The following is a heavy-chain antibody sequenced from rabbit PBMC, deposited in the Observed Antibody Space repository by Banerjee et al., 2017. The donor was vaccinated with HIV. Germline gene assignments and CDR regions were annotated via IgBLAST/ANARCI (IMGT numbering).Heavy chain of an antibody. CDR1: GFDISSSYH. V-gene: IGHV1S45*01. CDR2: IYPGGGYT. J-gene: IGHJ4*01. Sequence: QAQLKETGGGLVQPGGSLTLSCKASGFDISSSYHMCWVRQAPGKGLEWIGCIYPGGGYTYYASWAKGRFTISKTSSTTVTLQMTSLTAADTATYFCAREFNLWGPGTLVTVS. CDR3: AREFNL.